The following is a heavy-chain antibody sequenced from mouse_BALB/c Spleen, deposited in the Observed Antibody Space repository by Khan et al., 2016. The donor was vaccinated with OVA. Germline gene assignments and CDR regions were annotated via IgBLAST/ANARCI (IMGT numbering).Heavy chain of an antibody. CDR3: ARSNYYGSSLYAMDF. CDR2: IAPGSGSA. V-gene: IGHV1S41*01. CDR1: GYTFTSYW. Sequence: DLVKPGASVKLSCKASGYTFTSYWINWIKQRPGQGLEWIGHIAPGSGSAYYNEMFKDKATLTVDTSSNTAYIQLSSLSSEDSAVYFCARSNYYGSSLYAMDFWGQGTSVTVSS. D-gene: IGHD1-1*01. J-gene: IGHJ4*01.